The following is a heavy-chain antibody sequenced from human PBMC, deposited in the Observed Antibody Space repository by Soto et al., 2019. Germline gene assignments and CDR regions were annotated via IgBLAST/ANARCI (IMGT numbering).Heavy chain of an antibody. Sequence: QVQLVQSGAEVKKPGASGKVSCKASGYTFTSYDISWVRQATGQGLEWRGWINPNNGNTDYAPKVQGRVTMTMNTSIGTAYMELSSLRSEDTAVYYCARSPRNYYALGSYSYFRHWGQGTLVTVSS. J-gene: IGHJ1*01. CDR2: INPNNGNT. V-gene: IGHV1-8*01. CDR1: GYTFTSYD. CDR3: ARSPRNYYALGSYSYFRH. D-gene: IGHD3-10*01.